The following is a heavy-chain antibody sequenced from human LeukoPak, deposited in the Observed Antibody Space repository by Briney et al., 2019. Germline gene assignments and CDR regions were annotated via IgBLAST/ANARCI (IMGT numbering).Heavy chain of an antibody. V-gene: IGHV1-69*04. Sequence: GASAEVSCKSSGGTFSSYATSRVRQDPGQGLEWMGRIIPILAIANYAQEFQGRVTITADKSTRTAYMELSSLRSEDTAVYYCARDQDYYGSGDYWGQGTLVTVSS. J-gene: IGHJ4*02. CDR3: ARDQDYYGSGDY. CDR1: GGTFSSYA. D-gene: IGHD3-10*01. CDR2: IIPILAIA.